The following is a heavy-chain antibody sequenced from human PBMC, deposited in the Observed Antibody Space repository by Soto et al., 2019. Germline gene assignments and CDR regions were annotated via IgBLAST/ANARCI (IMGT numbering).Heavy chain of an antibody. CDR2: IKGDGSDP. CDR1: GFTLNDYY. J-gene: IGHJ4*02. CDR3: ARDPVTAD. V-gene: IGHV3-7*03. Sequence: LRLSCATSGFTLNDYYISWVRQVPGKGLEWVGNIKGDGSDPHYVDSVKGRFTISRDNAENLIYLQMNHLRVEDTAMYYCARDPVTADWGQGTPVTVSS.